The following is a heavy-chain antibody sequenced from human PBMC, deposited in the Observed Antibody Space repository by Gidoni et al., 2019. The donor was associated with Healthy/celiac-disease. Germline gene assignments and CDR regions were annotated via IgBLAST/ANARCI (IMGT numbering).Heavy chain of an antibody. CDR2: ISSSSSYI. D-gene: IGHD5-18*01. V-gene: IGHV3-21*01. J-gene: IGHJ4*02. CDR1: GFTFSSYS. CDR3: ARGSPTAMVTSDY. Sequence: EVQLVESGGGLVKPGGSLRLSCAASGFTFSSYSMNWVRQAPGKGLEWVLSISSSSSYIYYADSVKGRFTISRDNAKNSLYLQMNRLRAEDTAVYYCARGSPTAMVTSDYWGQGTLVTVSS.